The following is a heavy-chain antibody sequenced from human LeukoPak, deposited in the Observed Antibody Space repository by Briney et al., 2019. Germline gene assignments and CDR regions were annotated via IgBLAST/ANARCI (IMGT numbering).Heavy chain of an antibody. D-gene: IGHD3-16*01. CDR2: IYPSEST. CDR1: GGSITSVGYY. V-gene: IGHV4-61*02. CDR3: ARGGGYSYIDV. J-gene: IGHJ6*03. Sequence: SQTLSLTCTVSGGSITSVGYYWNWIRQPAGKELEWIGRIYPSESTNYNPSLKSRVTISIDTSKNQFSLNLRSVTAADPAVYYCARGGGYSYIDVWGEGTTVTIS.